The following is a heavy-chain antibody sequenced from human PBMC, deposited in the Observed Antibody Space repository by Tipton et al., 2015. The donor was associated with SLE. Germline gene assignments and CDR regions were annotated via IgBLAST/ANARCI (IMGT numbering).Heavy chain of an antibody. CDR2: IYYSGST. CDR3: ARGFRAAGRYFQH. Sequence: TLSLTCTVSGGSISSHYWSWIRQPPGKGLEWIGYIYYSGSTNYNPSLKSRVTISVDTSKNQFSLKLSSVTAADTAVYYCARGFRAAGRYFQHWGQGTLVTVSS. CDR1: GGSISSHY. V-gene: IGHV4-59*11. D-gene: IGHD6-13*01. J-gene: IGHJ1*01.